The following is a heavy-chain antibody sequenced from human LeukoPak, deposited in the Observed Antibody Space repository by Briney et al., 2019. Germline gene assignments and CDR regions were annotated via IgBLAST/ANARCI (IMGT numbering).Heavy chain of an antibody. V-gene: IGHV4-59*01. CDR2: IYYSGST. CDR1: GGSISSYY. J-gene: IGHJ2*01. D-gene: IGHD3-10*01. CDR3: ARDRGAAWWYFDL. Sequence: SETLSLTCTVCGGSISSYYWSWIRQPPGKGLEWIGYIYYSGSTNYNPSLKSRVTISVDTSKNQFSLKLKSVTAADTAVYYCARDRGAAWWYFDLWGRGTLVTVSS.